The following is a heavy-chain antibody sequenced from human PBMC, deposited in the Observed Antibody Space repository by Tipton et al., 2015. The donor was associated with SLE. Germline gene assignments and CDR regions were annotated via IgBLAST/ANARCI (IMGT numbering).Heavy chain of an antibody. CDR1: GGSFSGYY. Sequence: TLSLTCAVYGGSFSGYYWSWIRQPPGKGLEWIGEINPSGRTNYNPSFKSRVTTSVDTSKNQFSLMLNSVSAADTAIYYCARHGRIEMATVRGCFDPWGQGSPVTVSS. J-gene: IGHJ5*02. D-gene: IGHD5-24*01. CDR2: INPSGRT. CDR3: ARHGRIEMATVRGCFDP. V-gene: IGHV4-34*01.